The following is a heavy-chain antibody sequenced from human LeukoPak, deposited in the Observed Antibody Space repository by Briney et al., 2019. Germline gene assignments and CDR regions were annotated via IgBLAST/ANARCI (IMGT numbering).Heavy chain of an antibody. CDR1: GGSISSSN. CDR2: ISSSSSYI. D-gene: IGHD2-2*01. CDR3: AREVVPASYDY. V-gene: IGHV3-21*01. Sequence: ETLSLTCAVSGGSISSSNWWSWVRQAPGEGLEWVSSISSSSSYIYYADSVKGRFTISRDNAKNSLYLQMNSLRAEDTAVYHCAREVVPASYDYWGQGILVTVSS. J-gene: IGHJ4*02.